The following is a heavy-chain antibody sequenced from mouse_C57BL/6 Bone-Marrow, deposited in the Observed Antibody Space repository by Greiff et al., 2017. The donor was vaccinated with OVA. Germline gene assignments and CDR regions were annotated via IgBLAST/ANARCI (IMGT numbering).Heavy chain of an antibody. CDR3: AMVTY. Sequence: VKLVESGAELVKPGASVKISCKASGYAFSNYWMNWVKQRPGQGLEWIGQIYPGDGDINYNGKFKVMATLTADKFSSTAYMQVGSLISVESSVYFWAMVTYWGEGTTLTVSS. CDR2: IYPGDGDI. D-gene: IGHD2-13*01. J-gene: IGHJ2*01. V-gene: IGHV1-80*01. CDR1: GYAFSNYW.